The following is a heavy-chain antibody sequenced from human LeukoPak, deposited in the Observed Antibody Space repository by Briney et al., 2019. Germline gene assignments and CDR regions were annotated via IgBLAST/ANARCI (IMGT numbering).Heavy chain of an antibody. D-gene: IGHD3-22*01. Sequence: YYWSWXRXPPGKGLEWIGEINHSGSTNYNPSLKSRVTISVDTSKNQFSLKLSSVTAADTAVYYCARGTGYPLIGWGQGTLVTVSS. CDR2: INHSGST. CDR3: ARGTGYPLIG. V-gene: IGHV4-34*01. J-gene: IGHJ4*02. CDR1: YY.